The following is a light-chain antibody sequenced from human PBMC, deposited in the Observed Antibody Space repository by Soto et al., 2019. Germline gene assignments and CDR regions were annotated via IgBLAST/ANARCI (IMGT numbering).Light chain of an antibody. CDR1: QGISIH. V-gene: IGKV1-9*01. Sequence: DIQLTQSPSFLSSSVGDRVTISCRASQGISIHLAWYQQKPWKAPQLLSYAASTLESGAPSRFSGSASGTDFTLTISSLQPEDFATYDCQQLNSYPLTFGGGAKVVIK. CDR2: AAS. CDR3: QQLNSYPLT. J-gene: IGKJ4*01.